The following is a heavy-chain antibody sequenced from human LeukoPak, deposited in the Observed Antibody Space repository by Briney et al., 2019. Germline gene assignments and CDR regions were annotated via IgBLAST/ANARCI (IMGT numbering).Heavy chain of an antibody. J-gene: IGHJ4*02. Sequence: ASVKVSCKASGFTFSGYYIYWVRQAPGQGLEWMGWIDPNSGGTNYAQKFQGRVTMASDTSISTAYMELNSLMSDDTAVYYCVRVGFTTSWSNFDYWGQGTLVTVSS. CDR1: GFTFSGYY. V-gene: IGHV1-2*02. D-gene: IGHD2-2*01. CDR2: IDPNSGGT. CDR3: VRVGFTTSWSNFDY.